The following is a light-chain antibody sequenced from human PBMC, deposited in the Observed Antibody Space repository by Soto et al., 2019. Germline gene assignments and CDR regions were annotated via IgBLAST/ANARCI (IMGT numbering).Light chain of an antibody. CDR1: QSIRNW. Sequence: DIQMTQSPSTLSASVGDRVTITCRASQSIRNWLAWYQQKPGKAPKLLIHQASTLQSGVPSRFSGSGSGTEFTLNISSLQPEDFATYFCQQTYSSPPTFGQGTKVDIK. J-gene: IGKJ1*01. CDR2: QAS. V-gene: IGKV1-5*03. CDR3: QQTYSSPPT.